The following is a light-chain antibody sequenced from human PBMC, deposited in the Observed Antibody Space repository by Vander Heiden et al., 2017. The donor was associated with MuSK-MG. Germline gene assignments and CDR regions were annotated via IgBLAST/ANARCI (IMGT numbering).Light chain of an antibody. CDR2: DVS. CDR1: SSDVGAYNY. V-gene: IGLV2-14*01. J-gene: IGLJ2*01. Sequence: QSALPQPASVSGSPGQSITISCTGTSSDVGAYNYVSWYQQYPGKAPKLMMYDVSNRPSGVSNRVSGSKSGSTASLTISGLQAEDEANDYCSSYTTSSSVVFGGGTKLTVL. CDR3: SSYTTSSSVV.